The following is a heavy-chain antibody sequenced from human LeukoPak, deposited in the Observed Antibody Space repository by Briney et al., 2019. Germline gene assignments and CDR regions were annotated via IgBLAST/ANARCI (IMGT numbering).Heavy chain of an antibody. J-gene: IGHJ4*02. D-gene: IGHD6-25*01. CDR2: IRSKAYGGTT. CDR3: TRRGGLSYFDY. Sequence: WIRQPPGKGLEWVGFIRSKAYGGTTEYAASVKGRFTISRDDSKSIAYLQMNSLKTEDTAVYYCTRRGGLSYFDYWGQGTLVTVSS. V-gene: IGHV3-49*02.